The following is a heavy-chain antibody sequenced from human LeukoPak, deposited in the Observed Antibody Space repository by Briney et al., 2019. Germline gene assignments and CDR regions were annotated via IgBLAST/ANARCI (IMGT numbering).Heavy chain of an antibody. CDR1: GFTFSSYA. V-gene: IGHV3-64*01. J-gene: IGHJ3*02. D-gene: IGHD3-10*01. CDR3: ARVGYYGSGKSNAFDI. Sequence: GGSLRLSCAASGFTFSSYAMHWVRQAPGKGLEYVSAISSNGGSTYYANSVKGRFTISRDNSKNTLYLQMGSLRAEDMAVYYCARVGYYGSGKSNAFDIWGQGTMVTVSS. CDR2: ISSNGGST.